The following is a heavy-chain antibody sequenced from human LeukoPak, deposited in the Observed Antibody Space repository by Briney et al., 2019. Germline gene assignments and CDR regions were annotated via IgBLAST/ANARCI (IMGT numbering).Heavy chain of an antibody. CDR2: INPNSGGT. V-gene: IGHV1-2*02. CDR3: AREITGTRGVDY. CDR1: GYTFTGYY. J-gene: IGHJ4*02. D-gene: IGHD1-7*01. Sequence: ASVKVSCKASGYTFTGYYMHWVRQAPGQGLEWMGWINPNSGGTNYAQKFQGRVTMTRDTSISTAYMELSRLRSDDTAVYYCAREITGTRGVDYWGQGILVTVSS.